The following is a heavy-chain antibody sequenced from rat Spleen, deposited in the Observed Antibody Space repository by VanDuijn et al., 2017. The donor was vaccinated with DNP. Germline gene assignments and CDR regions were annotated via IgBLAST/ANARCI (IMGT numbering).Heavy chain of an antibody. CDR2: IKAKSNNYAT. CDR3: RSNAMYA. CDR1: GFTFSTAW. J-gene: IGHJ4*01. D-gene: IGHD1-2*01. V-gene: IGHV6-6*01. Sequence: EVQVLESGGGLVQPGNSLKLSCATSGFTFSTAWMYWYRQFPEKRLEWVARIKAKSNNYATDYTESVKGRFTISRDDSKSSIYVQTNNLKEEDTPMYYCRSNAMYAWGQGTSVTVSS.